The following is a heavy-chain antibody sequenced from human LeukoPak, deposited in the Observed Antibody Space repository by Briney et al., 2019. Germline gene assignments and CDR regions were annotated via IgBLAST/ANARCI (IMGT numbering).Heavy chain of an antibody. D-gene: IGHD3-22*01. V-gene: IGHV1-69*06. Sequence: SVKVSCKTSGGTFISYAISWVRQAPGQGLEWMGGIIPIFGTANYAQKFQGRVTITADKSTSTAFMELSSLRSDDTAVYYCARDVLDYYDRSGYVTWGQGTLVTVSS. CDR2: IIPIFGTA. CDR1: GGTFISYA. CDR3: ARDVLDYYDRSGYVT. J-gene: IGHJ5*02.